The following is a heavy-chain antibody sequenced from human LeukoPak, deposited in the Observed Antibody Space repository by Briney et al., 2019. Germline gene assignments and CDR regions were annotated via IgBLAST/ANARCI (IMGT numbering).Heavy chain of an antibody. CDR3: ARGDDYGGAWYYFDY. CDR1: GFTFSSYS. D-gene: IGHD4-23*01. J-gene: IGHJ4*02. Sequence: PGGSLRLSCAASGFTFSSYSMNWVRQAPGKGLEWVSVIYSGGSTYYADSVKGRFTISRDNSKNTLFLQMNSLRAEDTAEYYCARGDDYGGAWYYFDYWGQGTLVTVSS. CDR2: IYSGGST. V-gene: IGHV3-53*01.